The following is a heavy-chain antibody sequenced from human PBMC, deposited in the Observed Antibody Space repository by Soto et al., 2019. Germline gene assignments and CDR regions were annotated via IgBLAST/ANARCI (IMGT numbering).Heavy chain of an antibody. D-gene: IGHD6-6*01. CDR3: AKDRGSLYSSASPLDY. CDR1: GFTFSSYA. Sequence: GGSLRLSCAVSGFTFSSYAMSWVRQAPGKGLEWVSAISGSGGSTYYADSVKGRFTISRDNSKNTLYLQMNRLRAEDTALYYCAKDRGSLYSSASPLDYWGQGTLVTVSS. V-gene: IGHV3-23*01. J-gene: IGHJ4*02. CDR2: ISGSGGST.